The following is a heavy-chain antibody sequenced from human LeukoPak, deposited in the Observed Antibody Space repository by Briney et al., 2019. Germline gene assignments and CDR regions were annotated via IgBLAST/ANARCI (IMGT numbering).Heavy chain of an antibody. V-gene: IGHV1-2*04. CDR1: GYTFTGYY. CDR3: ARGALGYYYYYGMDV. Sequence: ASVRVSCKASGYTFTGYYMHWVRQAPGQGLEWMGWINPNSGGTNYAQKFQGWVTMTRDTSIGTAYMELSRLRSDDTAVYYCARGALGYYYYYGMDVWGKGTTVTVSS. J-gene: IGHJ6*04. CDR2: INPNSGGT.